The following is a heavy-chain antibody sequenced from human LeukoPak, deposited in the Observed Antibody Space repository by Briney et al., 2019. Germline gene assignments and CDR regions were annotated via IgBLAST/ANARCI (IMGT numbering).Heavy chain of an antibody. Sequence: ASVKVSCRASGYTFTSYDINWVRQATGQGLEWMGWMNPNSGNTGYAQKFQGRVTITRNTSISTAYMELSSLRSEDTAVYYCARGGYGDYYFDYWGQGTLVTVSS. CDR2: MNPNSGNT. V-gene: IGHV1-8*03. J-gene: IGHJ4*02. CDR3: ARGGYGDYYFDY. D-gene: IGHD4-17*01. CDR1: GYTFTSYD.